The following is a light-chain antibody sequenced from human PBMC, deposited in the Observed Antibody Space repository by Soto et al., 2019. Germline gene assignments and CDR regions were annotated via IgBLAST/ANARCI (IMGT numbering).Light chain of an antibody. CDR1: SRDVGSYNY. Sequence: QSVLTQPPSASGSPGQSVTISCTGTSRDVGSYNYVSWYHQHPGKAPKLMIYEVNKRPSGVTDRFSGSKSGNTASLTVSGLQAEDEADYYCSSYAGTNNLVFGGGTKLTVL. CDR2: EVN. CDR3: SSYAGTNNLV. V-gene: IGLV2-8*01. J-gene: IGLJ2*01.